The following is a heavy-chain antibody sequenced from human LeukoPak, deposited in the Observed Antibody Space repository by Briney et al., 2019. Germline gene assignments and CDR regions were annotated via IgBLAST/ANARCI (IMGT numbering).Heavy chain of an antibody. J-gene: IGHJ4*02. D-gene: IGHD3-16*02. CDR2: ISGIGGST. Sequence: GGSLRPSCAASGFTFSSYGMSWVRQAPGKGLEWVSTISGIGGSTKYADSVKGRFTISRDNSKNTLYLQMNSLRAEDTAVYYCAKGGLIVKDFWGQGTLVTVSS. CDR1: GFTFSSYG. V-gene: IGHV3-23*01. CDR3: AKGGLIVKDF.